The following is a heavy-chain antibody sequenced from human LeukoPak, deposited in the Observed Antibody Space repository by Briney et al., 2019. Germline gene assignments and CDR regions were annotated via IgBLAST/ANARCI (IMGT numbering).Heavy chain of an antibody. D-gene: IGHD2/OR15-2a*01. CDR2: IYSSGRT. V-gene: IGHV4-59*08. CDR3: ARLSAGFNSSYWFDP. Sequence: PSETLSLTCTVSGGSISSYYWTWIRQPPGKGLEWIGYIYSSGRTNYNPSLKSQVTLSVDTSKNHFSLKVISVTAADTAVYYCARLSAGFNSSYWFDPWGQGTLVTVSS. J-gene: IGHJ5*02. CDR1: GGSISSYY.